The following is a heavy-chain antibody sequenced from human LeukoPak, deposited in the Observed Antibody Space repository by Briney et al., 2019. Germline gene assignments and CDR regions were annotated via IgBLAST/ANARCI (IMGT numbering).Heavy chain of an antibody. J-gene: IGHJ6*03. D-gene: IGHD2-2*01. CDR1: GFTFSSYW. V-gene: IGHV3-74*01. Sequence: GGSLRLSCAASGFTFSSYWMHWVRQAPGKGLVWVSRINTDGSSTSYADSVKGRFTISRDNAKNTLYLQMNSLRAEDTAVYYCARSCSSTSCYGNYYYYYMDVWGKGTTVTVSS. CDR2: INTDGSST. CDR3: ARSCSSTSCYGNYYYYYMDV.